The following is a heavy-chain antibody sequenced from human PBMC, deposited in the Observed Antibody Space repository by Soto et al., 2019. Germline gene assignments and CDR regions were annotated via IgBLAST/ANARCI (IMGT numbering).Heavy chain of an antibody. V-gene: IGHV3-74*01. CDR1: GFTFSSYW. CDR3: ARGAYSGGPPALDI. J-gene: IGHJ3*02. D-gene: IGHD6-19*01. CDR2: INSDGSST. Sequence: EVQVVESGGGLVQPGGSLRLSCAASGFTFSSYWMHWVRQAPGKGLVWVSRINSDGSSTSYADSVKGRFTISRDNAKDTLYLQMNSLRVEDTAVYHCARGAYSGGPPALDIWGQGTMVTVSS.